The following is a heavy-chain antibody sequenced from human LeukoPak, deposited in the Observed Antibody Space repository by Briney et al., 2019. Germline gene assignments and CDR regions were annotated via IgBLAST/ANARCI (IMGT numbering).Heavy chain of an antibody. D-gene: IGHD3-9*01. J-gene: IGHJ5*02. V-gene: IGHV1-69*13. Sequence: SVKVSCKASGGTFISYAISWVRQAPGQGLEWMGGIIPIFGTANYAQKFQGRVTITADESTSTAYMELSSLRSEDTAVYYCARDLGANYDILTGYYIAHNWFDPWGQGTLVTVSS. CDR3: ARDLGANYDILTGYYIAHNWFDP. CDR2: IIPIFGTA. CDR1: GGTFISYA.